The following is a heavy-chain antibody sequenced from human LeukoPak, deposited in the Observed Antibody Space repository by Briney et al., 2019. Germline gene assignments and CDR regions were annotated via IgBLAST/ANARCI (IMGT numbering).Heavy chain of an antibody. CDR3: VRARAGGLDY. V-gene: IGHV3-30*04. CDR2: LSFDGAHK. Sequence: PGGSLRLSCAASGFTFRHYAVHWVRQAPGRGLEWVAVLSFDGAHKYYAGSVKGRFTISGDNSNNTLFLQMDSLRIEDTALYYCVRARAGGLDYWGQGTLVTVSS. J-gene: IGHJ4*02. CDR1: GFTFRHYA. D-gene: IGHD3-10*01.